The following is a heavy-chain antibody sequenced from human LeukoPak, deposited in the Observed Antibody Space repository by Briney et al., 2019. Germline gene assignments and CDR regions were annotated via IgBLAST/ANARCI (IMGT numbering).Heavy chain of an antibody. Sequence: GGSLRLSCAASGFTFSGYGMHWVRQAPGKGLEWVGRIKSKTDGGTTDYAAPVKGRFTISRDDSKNTLYLQMNSLKTEDTAVYYCTTDPLLNYDSSGSDAFDIWGQGTMVTVSS. CDR2: IKSKTDGGTT. J-gene: IGHJ3*02. CDR1: GFTFSGYG. V-gene: IGHV3-15*01. CDR3: TTDPLLNYDSSGSDAFDI. D-gene: IGHD3-22*01.